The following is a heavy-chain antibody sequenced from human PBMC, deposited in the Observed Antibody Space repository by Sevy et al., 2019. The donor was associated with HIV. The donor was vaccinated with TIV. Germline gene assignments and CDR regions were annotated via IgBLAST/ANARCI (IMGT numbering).Heavy chain of an antibody. CDR1: GFTFSTYA. V-gene: IGHV3-23*01. CDR2: ISDSGDST. CDR3: ARRPDFGRAIPTGVMDV. D-gene: IGHD2-21*01. Sequence: GGFLRLSCAASGFTFSTYAMSWVRQTPGKGLQWVSVISDSGDSTYYADSVKDRFTISRDNSKNTMYLQMNSLRAEDTAVYYSARRPDFGRAIPTGVMDVWGQGTTVTVSS. J-gene: IGHJ6*02.